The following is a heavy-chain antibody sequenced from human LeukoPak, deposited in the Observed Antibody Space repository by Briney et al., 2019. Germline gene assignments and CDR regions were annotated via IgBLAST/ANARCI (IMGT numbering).Heavy chain of an antibody. CDR1: GGSISSYY. D-gene: IGHD5-24*01. CDR3: AGHQDGYGDYFDF. Sequence: SETLSLTCTVSGGSISSYYWSWIRQPPGKGLEWIGYIHYSGRTKYDPSLESRVTISVDTSKNQFSLKVSSVTAPDTAIYYCAGHQDGYGDYFDFWGQGILVTVSS. V-gene: IGHV4-59*08. J-gene: IGHJ4*02. CDR2: IHYSGRT.